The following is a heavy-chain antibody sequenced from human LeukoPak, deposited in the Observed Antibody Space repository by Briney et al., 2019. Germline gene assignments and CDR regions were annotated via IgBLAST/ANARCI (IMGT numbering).Heavy chain of an antibody. Sequence: KPSETLSLTCIVSGGSISSSSYYWDWIRQAPGEGLEWIGNFYDSGSAYYNPSLKSRITISVDTSKNHLSLKLSSVTAADTAVYYCARGLGYDNTQALTFDIWGQGTMVTVSS. V-gene: IGHV4-39*07. J-gene: IGHJ3*02. CDR2: FYDSGSA. CDR1: GGSISSSSYY. CDR3: ARGLGYDNTQALTFDI. D-gene: IGHD3-22*01.